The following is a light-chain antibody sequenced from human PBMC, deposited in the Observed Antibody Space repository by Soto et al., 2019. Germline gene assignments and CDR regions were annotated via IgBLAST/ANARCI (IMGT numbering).Light chain of an antibody. Sequence: IVLTQSPGTLSLSPGERATLSCRASQSVSSSYLAWYQQKPGQAPRLLIYGASSRATGIPDRFSGSGSGTDSTLTISRLEPEDFAVYYCQQYGSSPPWTFGQGTKVDIK. J-gene: IGKJ1*01. V-gene: IGKV3-20*01. CDR3: QQYGSSPPWT. CDR2: GAS. CDR1: QSVSSSY.